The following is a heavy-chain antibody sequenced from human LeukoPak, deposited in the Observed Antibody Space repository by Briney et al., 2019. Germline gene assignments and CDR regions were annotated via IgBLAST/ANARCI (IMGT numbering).Heavy chain of an antibody. CDR1: GFTFSSYS. CDR2: ISSSSSYI. V-gene: IGHV3-21*01. J-gene: IGHJ4*02. D-gene: IGHD3-22*01. Sequence: GESLRLSCAASGFTFSSYSMNWVRQAPGKRLEWVSSISSSSSYIYYADSVKGRFTISRDNAKNSLYLQMNSLRAEDTAVYYCARELDYYDSSGYYWGFDYWGQGTLVTVSS. CDR3: ARELDYYDSSGYYWGFDY.